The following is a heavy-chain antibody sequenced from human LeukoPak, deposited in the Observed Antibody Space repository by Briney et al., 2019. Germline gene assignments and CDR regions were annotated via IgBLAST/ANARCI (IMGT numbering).Heavy chain of an antibody. CDR1: GFTFSGSA. D-gene: IGHD4-17*01. CDR2: IRSRANSYAT. Sequence: QAGGSLRLSCAASGFTFSGSAMHWVRQASGKGLEWVGRIRSRANSYATAYAASVKGRFTISRDDSKNTAYLQMNSLKTDDTAVYFCSSGLSVLRSNNTPVDYWGQGTLVTVSS. CDR3: SSGLSVLRSNNTPVDY. V-gene: IGHV3-73*01. J-gene: IGHJ4*02.